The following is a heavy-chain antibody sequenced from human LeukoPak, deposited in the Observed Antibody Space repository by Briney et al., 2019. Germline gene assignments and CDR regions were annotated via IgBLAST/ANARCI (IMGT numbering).Heavy chain of an antibody. D-gene: IGHD1-26*01. V-gene: IGHV1-69*04. CDR1: GGTFSSYA. J-gene: IGHJ4*02. Sequence: SVKVSCTASGGTFSSYAISWVRQAPGQGLEWMGRIIPILGIANYAQKFQGRVTITADKSTSTAYMELSSLRSEDTAVYYCARGRGYSGSFLDYWGQGTLVTVSS. CDR3: ARGRGYSGSFLDY. CDR2: IIPILGIA.